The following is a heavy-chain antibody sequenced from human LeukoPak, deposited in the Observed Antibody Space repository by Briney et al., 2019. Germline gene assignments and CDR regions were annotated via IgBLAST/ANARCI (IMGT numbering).Heavy chain of an antibody. CDR3: LGYCSGGSCYGEFDP. Sequence: GASVKVSCKASGYTFTGYYMHWVRQAPGQGLEWMGWINPNSGGTNYAQKFQGRVTMTRDTSISIAYMELSRLRSDDTAVYYCLGYCSGGSCYGEFDPWGQGTLVTVSS. J-gene: IGHJ5*02. CDR1: GYTFTGYY. CDR2: INPNSGGT. V-gene: IGHV1-2*02. D-gene: IGHD2-15*01.